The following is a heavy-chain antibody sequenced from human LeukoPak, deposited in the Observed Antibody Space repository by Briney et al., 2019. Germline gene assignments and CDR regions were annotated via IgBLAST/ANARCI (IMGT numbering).Heavy chain of an antibody. Sequence: GGSLRLSCAASGFTFSSYAMSWVRQAPGKGLEWVSAISGSGGSTYYADSVKGRFTISRDNSKNTLYLQMNSLRAEDTAVYYCATRPPSGTYFGVLDYWGQGTLVTVSS. CDR3: ATRPPSGTYFGVLDY. D-gene: IGHD1-26*01. CDR2: ISGSGGST. V-gene: IGHV3-23*01. CDR1: GFTFSSYA. J-gene: IGHJ4*02.